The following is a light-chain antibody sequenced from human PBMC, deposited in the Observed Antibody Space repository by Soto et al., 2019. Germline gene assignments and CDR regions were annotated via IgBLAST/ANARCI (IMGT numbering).Light chain of an antibody. CDR2: DVS. CDR1: SSDVGGYNY. CDR3: CSYTTSNTRQIV. J-gene: IGLJ1*01. Sequence: QSALTQPASLSGSPGQSITISCTGTSSDVGGYNYVSWYQQHPGKAPKFMIYDVSNRPSGVSNRFSGSKSGNTASLTISGLQAEDEADYHCCSYTTSNTRQIVFGTGTKVTVL. V-gene: IGLV2-14*01.